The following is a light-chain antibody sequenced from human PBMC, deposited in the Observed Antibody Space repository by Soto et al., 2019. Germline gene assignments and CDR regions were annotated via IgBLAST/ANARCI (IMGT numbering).Light chain of an antibody. V-gene: IGKV1-6*01. CDR1: QGIRND. Sequence: AIPMTQSPSSLSASVGDRVTITCRASQGIRNDLGWYQQKPGKAPKLLIYAASSLQSGVPSRFSGSGSGTDFTLTISSVQPEDFAAYYCLQDYNYPLTFGGGTKVEIK. CDR3: LQDYNYPLT. J-gene: IGKJ4*01. CDR2: AAS.